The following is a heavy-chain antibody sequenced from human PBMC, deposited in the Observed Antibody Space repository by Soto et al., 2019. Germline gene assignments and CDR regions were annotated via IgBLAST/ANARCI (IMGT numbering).Heavy chain of an antibody. CDR2: ITPMFGTP. Sequence: QVQLVQSGAEVKKPGSSVKVSCKASGGTFSRYTITWVRQAPGQGLEWMGGITPMFGTPNYAQQFQGRVTITADESTSTAYMELSSLGSEDTAIYYCARDGTLYDSSAYYYLYWCQGTLVTFSS. D-gene: IGHD3-22*01. V-gene: IGHV1-69*01. CDR3: ARDGTLYDSSAYYYLY. CDR1: GGTFSRYT. J-gene: IGHJ4*02.